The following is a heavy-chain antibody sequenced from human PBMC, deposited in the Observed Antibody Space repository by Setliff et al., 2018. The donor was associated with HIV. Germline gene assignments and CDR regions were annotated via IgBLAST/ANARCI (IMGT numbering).Heavy chain of an antibody. D-gene: IGHD5-18*01. J-gene: IGHJ4*02. V-gene: IGHV4-61*02. CDR2: IYSNGRT. CDR1: GGSITSGSHY. CDR3: ARDSGGYNYGFAVGSFDY. Sequence: PSETLSLTCTVSGGSITSGSHYWSWIRQPAGKGLEWIGRIYSNGRTTHNPSLKSRVTISIDTSKSQFSLKLTSVAAADTAVYYCARDSGGYNYGFAVGSFDYWGQGALVTVSS.